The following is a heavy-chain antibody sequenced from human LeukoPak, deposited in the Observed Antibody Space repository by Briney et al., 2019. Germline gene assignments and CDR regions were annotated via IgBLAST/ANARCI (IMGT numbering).Heavy chain of an antibody. CDR2: ISGSGGST. D-gene: IGHD1-26*01. CDR1: GFTFSSYA. Sequence: GGSLRLSCAASGFTFSSYAMSWVRQAPGKGLEWVSAISGSGGSTYYADSVKGRFTISRDNSKNTLYLQMNSLRADDTAVYYCAREESSGSYLANWGQGTLVTVSS. CDR3: AREESSGSYLAN. V-gene: IGHV3-23*01. J-gene: IGHJ4*02.